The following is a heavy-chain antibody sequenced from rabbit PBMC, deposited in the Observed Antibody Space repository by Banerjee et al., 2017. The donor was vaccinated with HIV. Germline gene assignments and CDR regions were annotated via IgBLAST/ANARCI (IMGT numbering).Heavy chain of an antibody. J-gene: IGHJ4*01. CDR1: GFSFSSSNY. Sequence: QSLAESGGDLVKPGASLTLTCTASGFSFSSSNYMCWVRQAPGKGLEWIACIYGGSSGTAYYASWAKGRFTISKASSTTVTLQMTSLTAADTATYFCAREEPYGSSAWGPGGNLWGQGTLVTVS. V-gene: IGHV1S40*01. D-gene: IGHD4-1*01. CDR3: AREEPYGSSAWGPGGNL. CDR2: IYGGSSGTA.